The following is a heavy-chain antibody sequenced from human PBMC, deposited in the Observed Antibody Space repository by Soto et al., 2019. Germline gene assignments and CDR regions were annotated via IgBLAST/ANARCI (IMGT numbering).Heavy chain of an antibody. Sequence: SETLSLTCTVSGVSISSYYWSWIRQPPGKGLEWIGYIYYSGSTNYNPSLKSRVTISVDTSKNQFSLKLSSVTAADTAVYYCARRVVVVPAAMATPENWFDPWGQGTLVTVSS. CDR3: ARRVVVVPAAMATPENWFDP. J-gene: IGHJ5*02. D-gene: IGHD2-2*01. CDR2: IYYSGST. CDR1: GVSISSYY. V-gene: IGHV4-59*08.